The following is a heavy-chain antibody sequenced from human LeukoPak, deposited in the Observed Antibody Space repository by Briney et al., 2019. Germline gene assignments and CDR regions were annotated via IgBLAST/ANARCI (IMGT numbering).Heavy chain of an antibody. CDR2: IYYSGST. D-gene: IGHD3-22*01. V-gene: IGHV4-30-4*08. CDR3: ARGGYYDSSGYFDY. Sequence: SETLSPTCTVSGGSISSGDYYWSWIRQPPGKGLEWIGYIYYSGSTYYNPSLKSRVTTSVDTSKNQFSLKLSSVTAADTAVYYCARGGYYDSSGYFDYWGQGTLVTVSS. CDR1: GGSISSGDYY. J-gene: IGHJ4*02.